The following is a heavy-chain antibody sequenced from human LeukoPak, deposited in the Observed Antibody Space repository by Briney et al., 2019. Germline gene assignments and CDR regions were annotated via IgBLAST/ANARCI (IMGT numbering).Heavy chain of an antibody. CDR2: IWYDGSNK. J-gene: IGHJ4*02. CDR3: AKDSGSYRKYYFDY. Sequence: QPGGSLRLSCAASGFTFSSYGIHWVRQAPGKGLEWVAVIWYDGSNKYYADSVKGRFTISRDNSKNTLYLQMISLRAEDTAVYYCAKDSGSYRKYYFDYWGQGTLVTVSS. CDR1: GFTFSSYG. V-gene: IGHV3-33*06. D-gene: IGHD1-26*01.